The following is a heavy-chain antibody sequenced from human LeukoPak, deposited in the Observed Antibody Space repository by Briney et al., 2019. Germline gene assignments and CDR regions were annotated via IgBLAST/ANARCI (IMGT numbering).Heavy chain of an antibody. CDR1: VGTFSSYA. CDR3: AKGMVRGVIKRDWFDP. D-gene: IGHD3-10*01. J-gene: IGHJ5*02. CDR2: IIPCIGIA. V-gene: IGHV1-69*04. Sequence: SVNVSCKASVGTFSSYAISWVRQAPGQGREWMGRIIPCIGIANYRQKFQGRVTITADKSTSKAYMELSSLRSEDTAVYYCAKGMVRGVIKRDWFDPWGQGTLVTVSS.